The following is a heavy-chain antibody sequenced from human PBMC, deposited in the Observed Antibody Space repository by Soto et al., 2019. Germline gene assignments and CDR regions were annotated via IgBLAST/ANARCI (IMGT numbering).Heavy chain of an antibody. Sequence: SQTLSLTCAISGDSVSSNSAAWSWIRQSPSRGLEWLGRTYYRSKWYNDYAVSVKSRITINPDTSKNQFSLQLNSVTPEDTAVYYCARGGVGATGLYYGMDVWGQGTTVTVSS. V-gene: IGHV6-1*01. J-gene: IGHJ6*02. D-gene: IGHD1-26*01. CDR1: GDSVSSNSAA. CDR3: ARGGVGATGLYYGMDV. CDR2: TYYRSKWYN.